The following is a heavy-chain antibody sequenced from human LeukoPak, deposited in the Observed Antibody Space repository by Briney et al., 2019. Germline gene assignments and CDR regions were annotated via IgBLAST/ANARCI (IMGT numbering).Heavy chain of an antibody. CDR2: IYTSGST. V-gene: IGHV4-4*07. CDR3: ARDPNSVSYLIGAFDI. J-gene: IGHJ3*02. CDR1: GGSISSYY. D-gene: IGHD1-26*01. Sequence: PSETLSLTCTVSGGSISSYYWSWIRQPAGKGLEWIGRIYTSGSTNYNPSLKSRVTMSVDTSKNQFSLKLSSVTAADTAVYYCARDPNSVSYLIGAFDIWGQGTMVTVSS.